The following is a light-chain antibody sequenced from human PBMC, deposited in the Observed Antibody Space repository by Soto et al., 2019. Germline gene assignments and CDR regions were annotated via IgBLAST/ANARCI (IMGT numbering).Light chain of an antibody. CDR3: KLRST. CDR2: DAS. CDR1: QSFSNY. J-gene: IGKJ4*01. Sequence: EIVLTQSPATLSLSPGERATLSCRAIQSFSNYLACYQQNTRQAPSLLIYDASNRATAIPARFSGSGSGKDFTLTISSLGPEDFAVYYCKLRSTFGGGTKVEIK. V-gene: IGKV3-11*01.